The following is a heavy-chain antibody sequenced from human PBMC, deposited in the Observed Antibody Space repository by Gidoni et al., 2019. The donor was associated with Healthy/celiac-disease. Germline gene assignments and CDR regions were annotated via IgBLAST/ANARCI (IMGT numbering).Heavy chain of an antibody. V-gene: IGHV1-46*03. CDR3: ARDRYSSGYVDY. CDR1: GYTFTSYY. Sequence: QVQLVQSGSEVKKPGASVKVSCKAAGYTFTSYYQHWVRQAPGQGLEWMGIINPSGGSTSYAQKFQGRVTMTRDTSTSTVYMELSSLRSEDTAVYYCARDRYSSGYVDYWGQGTLVTVSS. CDR2: INPSGGST. J-gene: IGHJ4*02. D-gene: IGHD3-22*01.